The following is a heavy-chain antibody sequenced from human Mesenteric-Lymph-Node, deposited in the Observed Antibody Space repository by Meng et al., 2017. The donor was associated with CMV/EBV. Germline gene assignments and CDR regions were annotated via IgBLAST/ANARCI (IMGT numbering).Heavy chain of an antibody. Sequence: GESLKISCAASGFTFSSYSMNWIRQAPGKGLEWVSSISSSSTFIYYADSAKGRFTISRDNSSNSVYLEMNSLKSEDSALYYCGKDFLILSPTSMPDSWGQGTPVTVSS. CDR1: GFTFSSYS. J-gene: IGHJ4*02. CDR3: GKDFLILSPTSMPDS. D-gene: IGHD2/OR15-2a*01. V-gene: IGHV3-21*04. CDR2: ISSSSTFI.